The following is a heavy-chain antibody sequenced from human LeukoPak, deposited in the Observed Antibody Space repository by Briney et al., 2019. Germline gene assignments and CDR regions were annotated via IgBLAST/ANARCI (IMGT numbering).Heavy chain of an antibody. D-gene: IGHD2/OR15-2a*01. V-gene: IGHV4-31*03. Sequence: SQTLSLTCTVSGDSISSGGYYWSWIRQHPGKGLEWIGYIYYSGSTYYNPSLKSRVTISVDTSKNQFSLKLSSVTAADTAVYYCARQVVIIPSSRGGPWFDPWGQGTLVAVSS. CDR2: IYYSGST. CDR1: GDSISSGGYY. CDR3: ARQVVIIPSSRGGPWFDP. J-gene: IGHJ5*01.